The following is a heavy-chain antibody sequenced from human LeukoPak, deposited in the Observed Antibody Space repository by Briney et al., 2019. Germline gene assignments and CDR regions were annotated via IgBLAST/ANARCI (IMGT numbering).Heavy chain of an antibody. CDR3: ARHRGSYYPKGAFDI. CDR2: IYPGDSDT. V-gene: IGHV5-51*01. Sequence: GESLKISCKGSGYSFTSYWIGWVRQLPGKGLEWMGIIYPGDSDTRYSPSFQGQVTISADKSISTAYLQWSSLKASDTAMHYCARHRGSYYPKGAFDIWGQGTMVTVSS. CDR1: GYSFTSYW. D-gene: IGHD1-26*01. J-gene: IGHJ3*02.